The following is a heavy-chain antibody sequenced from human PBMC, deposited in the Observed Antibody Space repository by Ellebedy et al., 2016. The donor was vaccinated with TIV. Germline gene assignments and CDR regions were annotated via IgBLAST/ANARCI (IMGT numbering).Heavy chain of an antibody. Sequence: ASMKVSCKASGYTFTTYAMHWVRLAPGQRLEWMGIINPSGGSTSYAQKFQGRVTMTRDTSTSTVYMELSSLRFEDTAVYYCARGMYYSDSSGYSAYLDLWGRGTLVTVSS. CDR2: INPSGGST. CDR3: ARGMYYSDSSGYSAYLDL. CDR1: GYTFTTYA. J-gene: IGHJ2*01. V-gene: IGHV1-46*01. D-gene: IGHD3-22*01.